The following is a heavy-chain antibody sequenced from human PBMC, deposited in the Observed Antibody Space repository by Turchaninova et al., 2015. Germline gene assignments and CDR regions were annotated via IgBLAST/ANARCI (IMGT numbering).Heavy chain of an antibody. J-gene: IGHJ3*01. V-gene: IGHV4-34*01. Sequence: QVQLPQWGAGRLTPSETLSLTFAFYGGSFSGYHWRWIRQHPRKGLEWIGEINHSGSTNYNPALKSRVTISVDTSKNQFSLKLSSVTAADTAVYYCARGAGGISPNWGQGTMVTVSS. D-gene: IGHD1-26*01. CDR1: GGSFSGYH. CDR2: INHSGST. CDR3: ARGAGGISPN.